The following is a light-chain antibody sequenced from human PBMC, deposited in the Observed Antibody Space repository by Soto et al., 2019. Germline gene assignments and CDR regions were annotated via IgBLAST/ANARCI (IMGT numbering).Light chain of an antibody. CDR1: QSISSW. CDR3: QQYNDNWT. J-gene: IGKJ1*01. Sequence: DIQMTLSPSTLSASVGDRVTITCRASQSISSWLAWYQQKPGKAPKLLIYKASTLQSGVPSRFSGSGSGTEFTLAISSLQPDDSATYYCQQYNDNWTFGQGTKVDIK. CDR2: KAS. V-gene: IGKV1-5*03.